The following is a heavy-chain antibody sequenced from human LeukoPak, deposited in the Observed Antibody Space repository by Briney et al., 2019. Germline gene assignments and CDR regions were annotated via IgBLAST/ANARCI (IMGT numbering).Heavy chain of an antibody. CDR3: ATPSGGY. D-gene: IGHD6-25*01. CDR2: IYSDGNT. V-gene: IGHV3-66*04. CDR1: GFTVSSNY. Sequence: GGSLRLSRAASGFTVSSNYMSWVRQAPGKGLEWVSVIYSDGNTYYADSVKGRFTISRDNSKNTVYLQMNSLRAEDTAVYYCATPSGGYWGQGTLVTVSS. J-gene: IGHJ4*02.